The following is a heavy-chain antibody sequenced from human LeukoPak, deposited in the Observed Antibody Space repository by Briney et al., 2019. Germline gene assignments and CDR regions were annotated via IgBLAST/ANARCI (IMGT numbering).Heavy chain of an antibody. CDR1: GYTFTSYY. CDR2: INPSGGST. V-gene: IGHV1-46*03. J-gene: IGHJ4*02. D-gene: IGHD3-22*01. CDR3: ASAPIYYDSSGSPDY. Sequence: ASVKVSCKASGYTFTSYYMHWVRQAPGQGLEWMGVINPSGGSTSYAQKFQGRVTMTRDTSTSTVYMELSSLRSEDTAVYYCASAPIYYDSSGSPDYWGQGTLVTVSS.